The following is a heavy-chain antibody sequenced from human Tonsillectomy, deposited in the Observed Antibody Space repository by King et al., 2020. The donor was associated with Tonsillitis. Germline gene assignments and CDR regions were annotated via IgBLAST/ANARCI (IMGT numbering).Heavy chain of an antibody. CDR1: GFTFISYA. V-gene: IGHV3-23*04. D-gene: IGHD3-22*01. J-gene: IGHJ4*02. CDR2: ISNSGGNT. Sequence: VQLVESGGGLVQPGGSLRLSCTASGFTFISYAMSWVRQAPGKGLEWVSAISNSGGNTYYADSVKGRFTISRDNSKNTLYLQMNSLRAEDTAVYYCAKSIGSGHYNAFDYWGQGTLVTVSS. CDR3: AKSIGSGHYNAFDY.